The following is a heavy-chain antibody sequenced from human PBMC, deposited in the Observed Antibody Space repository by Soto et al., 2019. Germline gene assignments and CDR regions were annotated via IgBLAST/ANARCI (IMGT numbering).Heavy chain of an antibody. V-gene: IGHV1-2*04. J-gene: IGHJ6*02. CDR3: ARVRKPGHYYGMDV. CDR2: INPNSGGT. CDR1: GYTFTGYY. Sequence: ASVKVSCKASGYTFTGYYMHWVRQAPGQGLEWMGWINPNSGGTNYAQKFQGWVTMTRDTSISTAYMELSRLRSDDTAVYYCARVRKPGHYYGMDVWGQGTTVTVLL. D-gene: IGHD4-17*01.